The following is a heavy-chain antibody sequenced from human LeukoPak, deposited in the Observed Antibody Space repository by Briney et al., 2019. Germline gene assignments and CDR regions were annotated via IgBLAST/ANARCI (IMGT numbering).Heavy chain of an antibody. CDR2: IYPGDSDT. Sequence: GESLKISCKGSGYRFTSNWIGWVRQTPGKGLEWMGIIYPGDSDTRYNPSFQGQVTISADKSISTAYLQWSSLKASDTAMYYCTRHASLNSMVGNYWGHGTLVTVSS. CDR3: TRHASLNSMVGNY. J-gene: IGHJ4*01. V-gene: IGHV5-51*01. CDR1: GYRFTSNW. D-gene: IGHD2-15*01.